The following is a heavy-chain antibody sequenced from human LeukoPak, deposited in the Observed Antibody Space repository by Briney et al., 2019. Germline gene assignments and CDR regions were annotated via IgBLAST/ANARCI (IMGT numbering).Heavy chain of an antibody. D-gene: IGHD4-11*01. CDR1: GGSISNKY. J-gene: IGHJ5*02. V-gene: IGHV4-59*01. CDR3: ARDRATVTNDYWFDP. Sequence: SETLSLTCTVSGGSISNKYWSWIRQPPGKGLEWIGYIHYSGNTKYNPSLKSRVTISLDTSKKQFSLRLSSVTAADTAVYYCARDRATVTNDYWFDPWGQGTLVTVSS. CDR2: IHYSGNT.